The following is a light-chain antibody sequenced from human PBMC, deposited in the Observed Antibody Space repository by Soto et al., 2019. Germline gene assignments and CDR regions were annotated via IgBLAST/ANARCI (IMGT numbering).Light chain of an antibody. J-gene: IGLJ1*01. Sequence: QAVVTQEPSFSVSPGGTVTFTCGLTSGSVSTGYHPSWYQQTPGQAPRTLIYSTNTRSSGVPDRFSGSILGNKAALTIAGAQADDESDYYCVLYMGGGSYVFGTGTKLTVL. CDR1: SGSVSTGYH. CDR3: VLYMGGGSYV. V-gene: IGLV8-61*01. CDR2: STN.